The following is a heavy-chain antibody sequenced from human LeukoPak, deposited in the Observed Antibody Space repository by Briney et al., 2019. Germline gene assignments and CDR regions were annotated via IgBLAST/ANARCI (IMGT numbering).Heavy chain of an antibody. CDR1: GFTFDDYA. V-gene: IGHV3-43D*03. CDR2: ISWDGGST. D-gene: IGHD6-13*01. J-gene: IGHJ1*01. CDR3: AKPYSSSWYDSECFQH. Sequence: PGGSLRLSCAASGFTFDDYAMHWVRQAPGKGLEWVSLISWDGGSTYYADSVKGRFTISRDNSKNSLYLQMNSLRAEDTALYYCAKPYSSSWYDSECFQHWGQGTLVTVSS.